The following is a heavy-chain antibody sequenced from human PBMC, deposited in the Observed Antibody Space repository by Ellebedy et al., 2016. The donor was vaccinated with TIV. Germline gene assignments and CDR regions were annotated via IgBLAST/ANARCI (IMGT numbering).Heavy chain of an antibody. CDR3: TRDAAGNGGKLDY. V-gene: IGHV3-53*01. D-gene: IGHD4-23*01. J-gene: IGHJ4*02. CDR1: GFTFSSYY. CDR2: IFSAADGGET. Sequence: PGGSLRLSCAASGFTFSSYYMNWVRQAPGKGLEWVSVIFSAADGGETHYADSVKGRFTISRDSSKNTLYLQMNSLRAEDTAVYYCTRDAAGNGGKLDYWGQGALVTVSS.